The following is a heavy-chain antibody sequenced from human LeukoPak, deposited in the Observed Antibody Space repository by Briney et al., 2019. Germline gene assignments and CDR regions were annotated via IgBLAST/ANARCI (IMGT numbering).Heavy chain of an antibody. Sequence: GGSLRLSCAASGFTFSSYDMHWVRQATGKGLEWVSAIGTAGDTYYPGSVKGRFTISRDNSKNTLYLQMSSLRAEDTAVYYCARDSTPLRFLEWLSYYYYGMDVWGQGTTVTVSS. CDR2: IGTAGDT. V-gene: IGHV3-13*01. J-gene: IGHJ6*02. CDR3: ARDSTPLRFLEWLSYYYYGMDV. D-gene: IGHD3-3*01. CDR1: GFTFSSYD.